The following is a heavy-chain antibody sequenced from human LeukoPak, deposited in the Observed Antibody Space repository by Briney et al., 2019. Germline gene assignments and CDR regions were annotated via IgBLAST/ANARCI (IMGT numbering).Heavy chain of an antibody. J-gene: IGHJ6*03. V-gene: IGHV1-2*02. Sequence: ASVKVSCKASGYTFTGYYMHWVRQAPGQGLEWMGWINPNSGGTNYAQKFQGRVTMTRDTSISTAYMELSRLRSDDTAVYYCARSPIYDFWSGYPLYYYYYYMNVWGKGTTVTVSS. CDR1: GYTFTGYY. CDR2: INPNSGGT. CDR3: ARSPIYDFWSGYPLYYYYYYMNV. D-gene: IGHD3-3*01.